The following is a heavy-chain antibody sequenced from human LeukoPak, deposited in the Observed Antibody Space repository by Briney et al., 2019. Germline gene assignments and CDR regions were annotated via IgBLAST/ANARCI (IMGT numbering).Heavy chain of an antibody. V-gene: IGHV1-18*01. CDR2: IASYNGNT. J-gene: IGHJ4*02. Sequence: ASVKVSCKASGYTITSYGINWVRQAPGQGLEWMGWIASYNGNTNYAQKLQGRVTMTTDTSTSTAYMELRSLRSDDTAVYYCARGSGDYLIAHFDYWGQGTLVTVSS. D-gene: IGHD4-17*01. CDR1: GYTITSYG. CDR3: ARGSGDYLIAHFDY.